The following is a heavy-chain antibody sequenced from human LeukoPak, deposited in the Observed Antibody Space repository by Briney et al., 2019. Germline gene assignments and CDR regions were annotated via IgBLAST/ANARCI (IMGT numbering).Heavy chain of an antibody. CDR3: ARVITMVRGVPPPGMDV. D-gene: IGHD3-10*01. V-gene: IGHV1-69*13. Sequence: RASVKVSCKASGGTFSSYAISWVRQAPGQGLEWMGGIIPIFSTANYAQKFQGRVTITADESTSTAYMELSSLRSEDTAVYYCARVITMVRGVPPPGMDVWGKGTTVTVSS. CDR2: IIPIFSTA. CDR1: GGTFSSYA. J-gene: IGHJ6*04.